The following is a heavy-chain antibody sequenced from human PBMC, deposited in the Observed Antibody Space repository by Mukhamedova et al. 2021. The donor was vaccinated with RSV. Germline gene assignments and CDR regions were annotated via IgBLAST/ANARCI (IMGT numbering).Heavy chain of an antibody. Sequence: APGQGLEWMGIINPSGGSTNYAQKFQGRVTMTRDTSTSTLYMEVSSLRSEDTAVYYCARGGISHGVDYWCQGTLVTVSS. V-gene: IGHV1-46*01. J-gene: IGHJ4*02. CDR2: INPSGGST. CDR3: ARGGISHGVDY. D-gene: IGHD3-16*01.